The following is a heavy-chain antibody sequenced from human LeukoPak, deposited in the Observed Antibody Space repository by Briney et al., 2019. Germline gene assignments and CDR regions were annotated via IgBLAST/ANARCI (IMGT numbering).Heavy chain of an antibody. D-gene: IGHD1-1*01. Sequence: ASVKVSCRASGYTFTSYDINWVRQATGQGLEWMGWMNPNSGNTGYAQKFQGRVTMTRNTSISTAYMELSSLRSGDTAVYYCARAVQLERPPPLIGYYYMDVWGKGTTVTVSS. J-gene: IGHJ6*03. CDR1: GYTFTSYD. CDR2: MNPNSGNT. CDR3: ARAVQLERPPPLIGYYYMDV. V-gene: IGHV1-8*01.